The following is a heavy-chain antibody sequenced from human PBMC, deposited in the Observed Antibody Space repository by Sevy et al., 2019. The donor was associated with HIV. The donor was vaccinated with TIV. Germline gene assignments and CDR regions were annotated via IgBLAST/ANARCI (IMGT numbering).Heavy chain of an antibody. Sequence: SETLSLTCAVSGDSISGGVFSWNWIRQPPGKGLEWIGYVFHTGSTYYNPSLKSRATISVDTSKNQFSLKLSSMTAADTAVYYCARDGGTLTSPGSFDFWGQGKMVTVSS. J-gene: IGHJ3*01. CDR3: ARDGGTLTSPGSFDF. D-gene: IGHD4-17*01. CDR1: GDSISGGVFS. CDR2: VFHTGST. V-gene: IGHV4-30-2*01.